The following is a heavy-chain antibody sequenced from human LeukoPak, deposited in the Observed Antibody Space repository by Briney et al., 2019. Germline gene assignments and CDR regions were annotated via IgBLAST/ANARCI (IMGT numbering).Heavy chain of an antibody. V-gene: IGHV3-21*01. D-gene: IGHD3-9*01. Sequence: PGGSLRLSCAASGFTFSSYSMNWVRQAPGKGLEWVSSISSSSSYIYYADSVKGRFTISRDNAKNSLYLQMNSLRAEDTAVYYCARETLRYFDSRAFDIWGQGTMVTVSS. CDR2: ISSSSSYI. CDR3: ARETLRYFDSRAFDI. J-gene: IGHJ3*02. CDR1: GFTFSSYS.